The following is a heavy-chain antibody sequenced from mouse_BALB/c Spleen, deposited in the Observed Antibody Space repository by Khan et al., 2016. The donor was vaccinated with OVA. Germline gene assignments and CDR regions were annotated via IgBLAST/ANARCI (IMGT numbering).Heavy chain of an antibody. CDR3: ARDPPYDGLDY. CDR2: IWGGGSK. CDR1: GFSLTDYA. V-gene: IGHV2-6-5*01. J-gene: IGHJ4*01. Sequence: QVQLQQSGPGLVAPSQSLSITCTVSGFSLTDYAVSWIRQPPGKGLEWLGVIWGGGSKYYNSALKSRLSISKDNSTSQVFLKMNSLQTDDTAMYYCARDPPYDGLDYWGQGTSVTVSS.